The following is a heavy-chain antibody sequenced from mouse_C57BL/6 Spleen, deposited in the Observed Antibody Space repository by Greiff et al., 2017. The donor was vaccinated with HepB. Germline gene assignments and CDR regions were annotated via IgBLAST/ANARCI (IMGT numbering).Heavy chain of an antibody. CDR1: GFTFSDYG. Sequence: EVKLVESGGGLVKPGGSLKLSCAASGFTFSDYGMHWVRQAPEKGLEWVAYISSGSSTIYYADTVKGRFTISRDNAKNTLFLQMTSLRSEDTAMYYWARRWENDVYFDYWGQGTTLTVSS. J-gene: IGHJ2*01. V-gene: IGHV5-17*01. CDR2: ISSGSSTI. D-gene: IGHD2-12*01. CDR3: ARRWENDVYFDY.